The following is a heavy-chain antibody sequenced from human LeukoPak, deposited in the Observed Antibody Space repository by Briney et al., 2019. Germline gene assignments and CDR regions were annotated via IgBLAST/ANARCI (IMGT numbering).Heavy chain of an antibody. J-gene: IGHJ4*02. V-gene: IGHV3-30*02. CDR2: IRYDGSNK. D-gene: IGHD3-22*01. CDR1: GFTFSSYG. CDR3: AKDTPAYDSSGYYYPYLDY. Sequence: PGGSLRLSCAASGFTFSSYGMHWVRQAPGKGLEWVTFIRYDGSNKHYTDSVKGRFTISRDNSKNTLYLQLNNPRAEDTAVYYCAKDTPAYDSSGYYYPYLDYWGRGTLVTVSS.